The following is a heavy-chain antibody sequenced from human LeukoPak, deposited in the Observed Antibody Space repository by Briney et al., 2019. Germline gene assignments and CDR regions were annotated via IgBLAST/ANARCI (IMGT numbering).Heavy chain of an antibody. V-gene: IGHV3-9*01. D-gene: IGHD2-15*01. Sequence: GGSLRLSCAASGFTFDDYAMHWVRQAPGKGLEWVSGISWNSGSIGYADSVKGRFTISRDNAKNTLYLQMNSLRAEDTALYYCATSARTYIGSSLDYWGQGTLVTVSS. CDR2: ISWNSGSI. CDR1: GFTFDDYA. CDR3: ATSARTYIGSSLDY. J-gene: IGHJ4*02.